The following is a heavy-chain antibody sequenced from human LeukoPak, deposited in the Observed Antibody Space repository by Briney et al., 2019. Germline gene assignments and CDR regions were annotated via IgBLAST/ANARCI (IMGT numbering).Heavy chain of an antibody. V-gene: IGHV4-38-2*02. J-gene: IGHJ4*02. CDR1: AYSISSVYY. Sequence: PSETLSLICTVSAYSISSVYYWGWIRQPPGKALEWIGSIYHSGSSYYNSSLKSRVTISVDTSKNQFSLKLRSVTAADTAVYYCARDPSAAAYYDPTGLCFDSWGQGTLVTVSS. D-gene: IGHD3-22*01. CDR3: ARDPSAAAYYDPTGLCFDS. CDR2: IYHSGSS.